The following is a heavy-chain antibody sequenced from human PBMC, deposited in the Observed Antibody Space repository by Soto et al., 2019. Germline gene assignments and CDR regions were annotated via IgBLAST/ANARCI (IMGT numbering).Heavy chain of an antibody. CDR3: ATCHVREHAFDI. D-gene: IGHD3-3*01. Sequence: DVQLVESGGGLIQPGGSLRLSCVASGLTVSGKKYMAWVRQAPGKGPEWVSGVYDLYGTYYADSVRGRFTTSIDISRTTVYLQMLYLGPEDTALYFCATCHVREHAFDIWGQGTMVTVSS. CDR1: GLTVSGKKY. J-gene: IGHJ3*02. V-gene: IGHV3-53*01. CDR2: VYDLYGT.